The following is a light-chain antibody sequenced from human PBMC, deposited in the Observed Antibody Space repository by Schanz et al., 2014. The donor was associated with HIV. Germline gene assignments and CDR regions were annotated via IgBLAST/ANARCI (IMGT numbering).Light chain of an antibody. CDR1: SSDVGGYKY. V-gene: IGLV2-14*01. Sequence: QSALTQPASVSGSPGQSITISCTGTSSDVGGYKYVSWYQQYPGKDPKLIIFDVDNRPSGVSWRFSASKSGNTASLTISGLQAEDEADYYCGSYSSGDSHWVFGGGTKLTVL. CDR3: GSYSSGDSHWV. J-gene: IGLJ3*02. CDR2: DVD.